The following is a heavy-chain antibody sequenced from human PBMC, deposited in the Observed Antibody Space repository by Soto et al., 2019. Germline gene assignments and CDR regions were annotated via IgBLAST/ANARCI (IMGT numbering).Heavy chain of an antibody. Sequence: KVGSKASARTFAEHYINWLRRSAVRGREWLGWVSPYNGNTKYAEKVQGRITMTTDTSTSTVYMELRNLRSDDTAMYYCARVCIGGTFFGVDDFDYWPQGSLVTVSP. CDR3: ARVCIGGTFFGVDDFDY. D-gene: IGHD3-3*01. CDR2: VSPYNGNT. J-gene: IGHJ4*02. CDR1: ARTFAEHY. V-gene: IGHV1-18*01.